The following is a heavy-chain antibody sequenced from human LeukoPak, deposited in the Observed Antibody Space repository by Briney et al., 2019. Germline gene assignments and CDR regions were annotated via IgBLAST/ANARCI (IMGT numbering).Heavy chain of an antibody. CDR3: ETDIRYAFDY. Sequence: GGSLRLSCATSVFSFTDYPMNWVRQAPGNGLEWISNIRTTAEGAKYAYYADSVKGRVTISRDDGKNTLYLHMNSLRDDDTVVYYCETDIRYAFDYWGQGILVTVSS. CDR1: VFSFTDYP. V-gene: IGHV3-48*02. CDR2: IRTTAEGAKYA. J-gene: IGHJ4*02. D-gene: IGHD3-9*01.